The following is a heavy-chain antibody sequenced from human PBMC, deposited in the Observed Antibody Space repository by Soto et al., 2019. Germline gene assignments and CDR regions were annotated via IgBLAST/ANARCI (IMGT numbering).Heavy chain of an antibody. D-gene: IGHD3-10*01. CDR2: IYYSGST. J-gene: IGHJ6*02. CDR3: ARARMVRGVIYYYGMDV. CDR1: GGSISSGGNY. V-gene: IGHV4-31*11. Sequence: PSETLSLTCAVSGGSISSGGNYWSWIRQHPGKGLEWIVYIYYSGSTYYNPSLKSRVTISVDTSKNQFSLKLNSVTAADTAVYYCARARMVRGVIYYYGMDVWGQGTTVTVSS.